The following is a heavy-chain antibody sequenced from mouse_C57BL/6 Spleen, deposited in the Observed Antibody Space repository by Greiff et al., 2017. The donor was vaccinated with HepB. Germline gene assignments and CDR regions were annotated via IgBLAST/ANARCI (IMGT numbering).Heavy chain of an antibody. CDR3: ARFGIYYDYGDYFDY. J-gene: IGHJ2*01. D-gene: IGHD2-4*01. Sequence: QVQLQQPGAELVKPGASVKMSCKASGYTFTSYWLTWVKQRPGQGLEWIGDIYPGSGSTNYNEKFMSKATLTVDTSSSTAYMQLSSLTSEDSAVYYCARFGIYYDYGDYFDYWGQGTTLTVSS. V-gene: IGHV1-55*01. CDR1: GYTFTSYW. CDR2: IYPGSGST.